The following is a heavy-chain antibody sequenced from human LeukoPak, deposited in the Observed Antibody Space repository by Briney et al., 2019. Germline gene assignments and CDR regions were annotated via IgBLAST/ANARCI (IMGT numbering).Heavy chain of an antibody. CDR1: GYSISSGYY. D-gene: IGHD3-22*01. Sequence: PSETLSLTCTVSGYSISSGYYWGWIRQPPGRGLEWIGSIYHSGSTNYNPSLKSRVTMSVDTSKNQFSLKLSSVTAADTAVYYCARDIYSSGCTFDYWGQGTLVTVSS. J-gene: IGHJ4*02. CDR3: ARDIYSSGCTFDY. V-gene: IGHV4-38-2*02. CDR2: IYHSGST.